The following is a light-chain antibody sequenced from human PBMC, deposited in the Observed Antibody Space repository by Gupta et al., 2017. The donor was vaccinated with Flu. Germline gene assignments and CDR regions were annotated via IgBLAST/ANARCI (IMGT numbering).Light chain of an antibody. V-gene: IGLV2-14*01. J-gene: IGLJ1*01. Sequence: ITISCTGTSSDVGGYSYVSWYQQHPGKAPKLMIYEVSNRPSGVSNRFSGSKSGNTASLTISGLQAEDEADYYCSSYTSSSTPYVFGTGTKVTVL. CDR3: SSYTSSSTPYV. CDR1: SSDVGGYSY. CDR2: EVS.